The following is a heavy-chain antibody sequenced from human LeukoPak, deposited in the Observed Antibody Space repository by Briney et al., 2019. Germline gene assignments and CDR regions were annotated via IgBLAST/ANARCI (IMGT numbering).Heavy chain of an antibody. CDR3: AKRGTYYYDSSGYFSGPYDAFDI. J-gene: IGHJ3*02. CDR1: GFTFNNYN. V-gene: IGHV3-23*01. Sequence: GGSLRLSCATSGFTFNNYNMNWVRQAPGKGLEWVSAISGSGGSTYYADSVKGRFTISRDNSKNTLYLQMNSLRAEDTAVYYCAKRGTYYYDSSGYFSGPYDAFDIWGQGTMVTVSS. CDR2: ISGSGGST. D-gene: IGHD3-22*01.